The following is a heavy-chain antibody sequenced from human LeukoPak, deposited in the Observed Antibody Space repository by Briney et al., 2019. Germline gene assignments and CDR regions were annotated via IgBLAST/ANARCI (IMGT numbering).Heavy chain of an antibody. J-gene: IGHJ4*02. V-gene: IGHV3-30*04. Sequence: GGSLRLSCAASGFTFSSYAMHWVRQAPGKGLEWVAFISSDGSNKYYADSVKGRFSISRDNSKNTLYLQMNSLRPEDTAVYYCARMHIVVVTAPFDYWGQGTLVTVSS. CDR3: ARMHIVVVTAPFDY. CDR1: GFTFSSYA. D-gene: IGHD2-21*02. CDR2: ISSDGSNK.